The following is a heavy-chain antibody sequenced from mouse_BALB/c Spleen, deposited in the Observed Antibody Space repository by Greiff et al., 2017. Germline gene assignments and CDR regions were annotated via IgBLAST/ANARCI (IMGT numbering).Heavy chain of an antibody. V-gene: IGHV2-6-7*01. CDR1: GFSLTGYG. D-gene: IGHD2-4*01. CDR3: ARELRRAWFAY. CDR2: IWGDGST. J-gene: IGHJ3*01. Sequence: VHLVESGPGLVAPSQSLSITCTVSGFSLTGYGVHWVRQPPGKGLEWLGMIWGDGSTDYNSALKSRLSISKDNSKSQVFLKMNSLQTDDTARYYCARELRRAWFAYWGQGTLVTVSA.